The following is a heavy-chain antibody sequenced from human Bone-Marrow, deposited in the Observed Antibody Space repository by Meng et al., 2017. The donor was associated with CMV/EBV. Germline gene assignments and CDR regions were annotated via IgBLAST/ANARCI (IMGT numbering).Heavy chain of an antibody. V-gene: IGHV1-69*02. CDR1: RVTFSSYT. Sequence: FSDNVSCKASRVTFSSYTISWVRQAPGQGLEWMGRIIPILGRANYAQKFQGRVTITADKSTSTAYMELSSLVSEYTAEYYCASFGGVIVGYYYYGMDVWGQGTTVTVSS. CDR3: ASFGGVIVGYYYYGMDV. J-gene: IGHJ6*02. CDR2: IIPILGRA. D-gene: IGHD3-16*02.